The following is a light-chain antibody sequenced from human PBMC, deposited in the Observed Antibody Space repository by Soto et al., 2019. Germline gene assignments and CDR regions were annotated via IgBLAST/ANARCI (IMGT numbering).Light chain of an antibody. CDR2: GAS. CDR1: RSVSRTY. J-gene: IGKJ2*01. CDR3: SHYGTSVPYT. V-gene: IGKV3-20*01. Sequence: DIVLTQSPATLSLSPGDRATLSCRASRSVSRTYFAWYQQRPGQAPRLLIYGASTRATGIPDRFSGSGSGTDFTLTITRLEPEDFAVYYCSHYGTSVPYTFGQGTKLEIK.